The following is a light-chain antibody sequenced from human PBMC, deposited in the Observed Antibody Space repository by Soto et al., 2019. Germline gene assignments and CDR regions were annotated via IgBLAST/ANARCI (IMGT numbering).Light chain of an antibody. J-gene: IGKJ1*01. Sequence: IVMTQSPATLSVSPGEGATLSCRASQSVRSNLAWYQQRPGQAPRLLIYDTSARATGVPARFSGSRSGPEFTLTISSLQSEDFAVYYCQQYNNWPPWTFGQGTKVDIK. V-gene: IGKV3-15*01. CDR3: QQYNNWPPWT. CDR2: DTS. CDR1: QSVRSN.